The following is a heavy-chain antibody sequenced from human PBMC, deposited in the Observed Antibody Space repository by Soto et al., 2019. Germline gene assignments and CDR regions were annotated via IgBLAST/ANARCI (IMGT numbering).Heavy chain of an antibody. D-gene: IGHD3-3*01. Sequence: GGSLRLSCAASGFSFSTYAMHWVRQAPGKGLEWVALISYDGSNKYYADSVKGRFTISRDNYKNTLYLQMNSLRVEDTDVYYCENDFYEFEYGGQGTLVTVSS. V-gene: IGHV3-30*18. J-gene: IGHJ4*02. CDR3: ENDFYEFEY. CDR1: GFSFSTYA. CDR2: ISYDGSNK.